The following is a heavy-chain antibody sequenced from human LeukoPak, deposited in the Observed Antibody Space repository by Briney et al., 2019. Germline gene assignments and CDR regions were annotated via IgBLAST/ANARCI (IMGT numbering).Heavy chain of an antibody. CDR2: ISDDGSNK. J-gene: IGHJ4*02. Sequence: QSGGSLRLSCAASGFTLSSYAMHWVRQAPGKGLEWVAVISDDGSNKYYADSVKGRFTISRDNSKNTLYLQMNSLRTEDTAVYYCARDQRIGGYSYGLTGNFDYWGQGTLVTVSS. D-gene: IGHD5-18*01. V-gene: IGHV3-30-3*01. CDR1: GFTLSSYA. CDR3: ARDQRIGGYSYGLTGNFDY.